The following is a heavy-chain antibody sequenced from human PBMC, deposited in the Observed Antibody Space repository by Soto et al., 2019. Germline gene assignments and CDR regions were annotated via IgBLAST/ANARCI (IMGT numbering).Heavy chain of an antibody. J-gene: IGHJ1*01. CDR2: VNPSGGST. CDR1: GYIFTAYS. D-gene: IGHD2-15*01. V-gene: IGHV1-46*01. CDR3: AREENCSDGVCYSEYFQR. Sequence: QVQLVQSGAEVKKPGASVKVSCKASGYIFTAYSMHWVRQAPGQGLEWMGVVNPSGGSTNYAQRVQGRNTMTRDTSTSTVYMDLKFLTSEDTAVYYCAREENCSDGVCYSEYFQRWGQGTLVTVSS.